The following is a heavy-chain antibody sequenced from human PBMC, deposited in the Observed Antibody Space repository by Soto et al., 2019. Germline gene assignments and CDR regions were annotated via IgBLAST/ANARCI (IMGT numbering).Heavy chain of an antibody. J-gene: IGHJ4*02. V-gene: IGHV3-48*01. CDR1: GFTFSSYS. CDR3: ARGAYYYDSSGLSY. CDR2: ISSSSSTI. D-gene: IGHD3-22*01. Sequence: EVQLVESGGGLVQPGGSLRLSCAASGFTFSSYSMNWVRQAPGKGLEWVSYISSSSSTIYYADSVRGRSTISRDNAKNSLYLQMNSLRAEDTAVYYCARGAYYYDSSGLSYWGQGTLVTVSS.